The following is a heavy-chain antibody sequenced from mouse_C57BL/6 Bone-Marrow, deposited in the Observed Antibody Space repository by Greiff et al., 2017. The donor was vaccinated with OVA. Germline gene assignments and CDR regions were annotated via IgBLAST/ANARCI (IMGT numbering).Heavy chain of an antibody. CDR1: GYAFSSYW. D-gene: IGHD1-1*01. J-gene: IGHJ3*01. Sequence: VKLQESGAELVKPGASVKISCKASGYAFSSYWMNWVKQRPGKGLEWIGQIYPGDGDTNYNGKFKGKATLTADKSSSTAYMQLSSLTSEDSAVYFCARSEDYYGSSYWFAYWGQGTLVTVSA. CDR3: ARSEDYYGSSYWFAY. CDR2: IYPGDGDT. V-gene: IGHV1-80*01.